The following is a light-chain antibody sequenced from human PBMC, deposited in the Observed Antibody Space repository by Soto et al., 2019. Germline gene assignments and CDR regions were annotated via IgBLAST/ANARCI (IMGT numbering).Light chain of an antibody. Sequence: QSALTQPPSASGSPGQSVTISCTGTSSDVGGYNFVSWYQQHPGKATKLMIYEVSQRPSGVSDRFSGSKSGNTASLTVSGLQAEDEADYYCSSYAGRNNLVFGGGTKLTVL. V-gene: IGLV2-8*01. CDR3: SSYAGRNNLV. J-gene: IGLJ3*02. CDR2: EVS. CDR1: SSDVGGYNF.